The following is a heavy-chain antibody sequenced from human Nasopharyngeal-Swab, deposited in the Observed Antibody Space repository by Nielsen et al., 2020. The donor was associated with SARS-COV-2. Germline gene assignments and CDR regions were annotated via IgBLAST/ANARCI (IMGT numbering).Heavy chain of an antibody. CDR3: ARGRYYGDYDY. V-gene: IGHV4-34*01. J-gene: IGHJ4*02. Sequence: SETLSLTCAVYGGSFTTYSWRWVRQPPGKGLEWIGKINHIGSTNYNTYNPSLNSRVTISPATSKNQFSLTLTSVTAADTAIYCCARGRYYGDYDYWGQGALVTVSS. CDR2: INHIGST. CDR1: GGSFTTYS. D-gene: IGHD4-17*01.